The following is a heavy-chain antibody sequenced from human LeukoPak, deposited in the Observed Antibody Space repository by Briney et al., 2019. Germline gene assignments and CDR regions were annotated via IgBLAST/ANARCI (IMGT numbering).Heavy chain of an antibody. V-gene: IGHV3-23*01. J-gene: IGHJ4*02. Sequence: GGSLRLSCAASGFTFSSYAMSWVRQAPGKGLEWVSAISGSSGSTYYADSVKGGFTISRDNSKNTLYLQMNSLRAEDTAVYYCAKSVVVAATRGGFDYWGQGTLVTVSS. D-gene: IGHD2-15*01. CDR1: GFTFSSYA. CDR2: ISGSSGST. CDR3: AKSVVVAATRGGFDY.